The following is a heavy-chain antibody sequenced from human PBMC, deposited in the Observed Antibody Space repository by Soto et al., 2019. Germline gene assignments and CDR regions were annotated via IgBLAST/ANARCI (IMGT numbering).Heavy chain of an antibody. V-gene: IGHV5-51*01. CDR2: IYPGDSDT. CDR3: AASIFYYGMDV. CDR1: GYTFTNYW. J-gene: IGHJ6*02. Sequence: ESLKISCKGSGYTFTNYWIGWVCQMPGKGLEWMGIIYPGDSDTKYNPSFQGQVTISADKSITTTYLRWTSLKASDTAIYYCAASIFYYGMDVWGQGTTVTVSS.